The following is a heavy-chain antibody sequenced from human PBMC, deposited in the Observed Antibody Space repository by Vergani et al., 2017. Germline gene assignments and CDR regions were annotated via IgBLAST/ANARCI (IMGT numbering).Heavy chain of an antibody. J-gene: IGHJ6*03. CDR1: GDAISRDTYS. CDR3: ARGQTGYSRDWSTYFFYMDV. V-gene: IGHV4-30-4*07. Sequence: QVQLQESGPGLVTSSETLSLTCTLSGDAISRDTYSWNWVRQPPGKPLVSIGSVYYSGTTYYNPSLGGRVTMSIDKSKNHFSLTLTSVTAADSAFYFCARGQTGYSRDWSTYFFYMDVWGKGTTVTVSS. CDR2: VYYSGTT. D-gene: IGHD3/OR15-3a*01.